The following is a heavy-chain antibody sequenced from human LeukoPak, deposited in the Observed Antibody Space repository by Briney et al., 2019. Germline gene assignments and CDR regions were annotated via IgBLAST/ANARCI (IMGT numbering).Heavy chain of an antibody. CDR3: ARVGLYCSITSCYYRPMATSYWYFDL. V-gene: IGHV4-30-2*01. D-gene: IGHD2-2*01. Sequence: PSETLSLTCAVSGGSISSGGYSWSWIRQPPGKGLEWIGYIYHSGSTYYNPSLKSRVTISVDRSKNQFSLKLSSVTAADTAVYYCARVGLYCSITSCYYRPMATSYWYFDLWGRGTLVTVSS. CDR2: IYHSGST. J-gene: IGHJ2*01. CDR1: GGSISSGGYS.